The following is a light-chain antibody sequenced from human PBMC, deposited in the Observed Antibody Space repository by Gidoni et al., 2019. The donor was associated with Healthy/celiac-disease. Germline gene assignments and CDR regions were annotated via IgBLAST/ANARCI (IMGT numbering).Light chain of an antibody. CDR3: QQYNNWPPLT. J-gene: IGKJ4*01. V-gene: IGKV3-15*01. Sequence: EIVMTHSPATLSVSPGERATLSCRASQSVSSNLAWYQQKPGQAPRLLIYGASTRATGTPARFSGSGCGTEFTLTISSLQSEDFAVYYCQQYNNWPPLTFGGGTKVEIK. CDR1: QSVSSN. CDR2: GAS.